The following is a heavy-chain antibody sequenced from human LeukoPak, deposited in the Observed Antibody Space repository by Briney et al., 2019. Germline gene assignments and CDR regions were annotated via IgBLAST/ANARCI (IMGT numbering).Heavy chain of an antibody. V-gene: IGHV4-59*01. CDR2: IYYSGST. J-gene: IGHJ4*02. D-gene: IGHD6-19*01. CDR3: ARGPNRYSSGWYYFDN. CDR1: GGSISNYY. Sequence: PSETLSLTCTVSGGSISNYYWSWIRQPPRKGLEWIGYIYYSGSTNYNPSLKSRVTISVDTSKNQFFLKLNSVTAADTAVYYCARGPNRYSSGWYYFDNWGQGTLVTVSS.